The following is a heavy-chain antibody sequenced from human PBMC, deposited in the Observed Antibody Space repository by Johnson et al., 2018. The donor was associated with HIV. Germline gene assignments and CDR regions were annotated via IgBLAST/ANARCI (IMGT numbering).Heavy chain of an antibody. Sequence: MQLVESGGGLVQPGGSLRLSCAASGITVGTNYMSWVRQAPGKGLEWFSVIFSVGDVYYADSVKGRFTISRDNSKNMVYLQMNSLRPEDTAVYYCARDGRDLVTRGSFDVWGQGTVVTVSS. D-gene: IGHD3-9*01. V-gene: IGHV3-66*02. J-gene: IGHJ3*01. CDR3: ARDGRDLVTRGSFDV. CDR1: GITVGTNY. CDR2: IFSVGDV.